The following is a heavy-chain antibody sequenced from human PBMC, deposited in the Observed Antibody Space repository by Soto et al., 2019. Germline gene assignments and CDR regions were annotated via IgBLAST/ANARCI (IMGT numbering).Heavy chain of an antibody. CDR2: ISGSGGST. V-gene: IGHV3-23*01. J-gene: IGHJ4*02. CDR1: GFTFSSYA. CDR3: AKSFWYDSSGREGFDY. Sequence: EVQLLESGGGLVQPGGSLRLSCAASGFTFSSYAMSWVRQAPGKGLEWVSAISGSGGSTYYADSVKGRFTISRDNSKNTLYLQMNSLRAEDTAVYYCAKSFWYDSSGREGFDYWGQGTLVTVSS. D-gene: IGHD3-22*01.